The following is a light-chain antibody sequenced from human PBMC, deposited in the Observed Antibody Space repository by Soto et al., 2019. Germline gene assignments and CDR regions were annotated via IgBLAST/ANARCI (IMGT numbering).Light chain of an antibody. CDR3: QQRSEWPLT. Sequence: EIVLTQSPATLSLSPGERATLSCRASQSVNSHLTWYQQKPGQAPRLLIYDASNSATGIPARFSGSGSGTDITLTISSLAPEGFAVYYCQQRSEWPLTFGGGAKVEIK. CDR1: QSVNSH. V-gene: IGKV3-11*01. J-gene: IGKJ4*01. CDR2: DAS.